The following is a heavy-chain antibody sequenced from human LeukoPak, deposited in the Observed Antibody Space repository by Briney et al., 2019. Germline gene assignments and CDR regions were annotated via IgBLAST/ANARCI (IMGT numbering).Heavy chain of an antibody. V-gene: IGHV4-34*01. CDR3: ARLGYIAAAGI. J-gene: IGHJ4*02. CDR2: INHSGST. CDR1: GGSFSGYY. D-gene: IGHD6-13*01. Sequence: PSETLSLTCAVYGGSFSGYYWSWIRQPPGKGLEWIGKINHSGSTNYNPSLKSRVTISVDTSKNQFSLKLSSVTAADTAVYYCARLGYIAAAGIWGQGTLVTVSS.